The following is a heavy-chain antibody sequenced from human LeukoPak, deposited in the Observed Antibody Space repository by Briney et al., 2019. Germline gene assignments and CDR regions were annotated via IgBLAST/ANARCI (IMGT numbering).Heavy chain of an antibody. CDR2: IYYSGST. D-gene: IGHD5-24*01. CDR3: ARMASSNNWFDP. J-gene: IGHJ5*02. V-gene: IGHV4-59*01. CDR1: GGSISGYY. Sequence: SETLSLTCIVSGGSISGYYWSWIRQPPGKGLEWIGYIYYSGSTNYNPSLKSRVTISVDTSKNQFSLKLSSVTAADTAVYYCARMASSNNWFDPWGQGTLVSVSS.